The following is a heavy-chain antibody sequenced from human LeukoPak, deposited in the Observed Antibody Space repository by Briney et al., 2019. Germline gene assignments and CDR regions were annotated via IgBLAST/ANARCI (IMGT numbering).Heavy chain of an antibody. Sequence: ASVKVSCKASGYTFTNYDINWVRQATGQGLEWMGWTHPNNGNTGYAQKFQGRVTMTRDTSISTAYMELSSLSSEDTAVYYCARGPMVGADSYWGQGTLVTVSS. CDR3: ARGPMVGADSY. CDR2: THPNNGNT. CDR1: GYTFTNYD. V-gene: IGHV1-8*01. J-gene: IGHJ4*02. D-gene: IGHD1-26*01.